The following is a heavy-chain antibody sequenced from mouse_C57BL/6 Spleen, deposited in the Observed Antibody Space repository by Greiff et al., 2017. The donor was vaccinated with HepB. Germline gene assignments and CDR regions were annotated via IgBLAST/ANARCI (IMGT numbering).Heavy chain of an antibody. CDR2: IDPSDSET. D-gene: IGHD2-4*01. J-gene: IGHJ4*01. CDR3: AREDYYDYGRGAMDY. Sequence: QVQLQQSGAELVRPGSSVKLSCKASGYTFTSYWMHWVKQRPRQGLEWIGNIDPSDSETHYNQKFKDKATLTVDKSSSTAYMQLSSLTSEDSAVYYCAREDYYDYGRGAMDYWGQGTSVTVSS. V-gene: IGHV1-52*01. CDR1: GYTFTSYW.